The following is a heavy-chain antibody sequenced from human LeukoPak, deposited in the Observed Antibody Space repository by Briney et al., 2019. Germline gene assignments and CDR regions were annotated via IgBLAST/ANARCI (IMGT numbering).Heavy chain of an antibody. CDR1: GFTFSSYG. CDR2: ISYDGSNK. V-gene: IGHV3-30*18. CDR3: AKLIAAAGNFDY. J-gene: IGHJ4*02. D-gene: IGHD6-13*01. Sequence: GGSLRLSCAASGFTFSSYGMHWVRQAPGKGLEWVAVISYDGSNKYYADSVKSRFTISRDNSKNTLYLQMNSLRAEDTAVYYCAKLIAAAGNFDYWGQGTLVTVSS.